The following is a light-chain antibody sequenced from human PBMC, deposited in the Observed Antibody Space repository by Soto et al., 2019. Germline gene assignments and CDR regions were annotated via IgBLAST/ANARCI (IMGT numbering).Light chain of an antibody. V-gene: IGKV1-5*01. CDR3: QHYGGMWT. J-gene: IGKJ1*01. CDR1: QSISNR. Sequence: DIQMTQYTSTVSAYVGDSVTIACRASQSISNRLAWYQQKPGKAPKVLIYDASSLESGVPSRFSGSGSGTEFILTISSLQPDDFATYYCQHYGGMWTFGQGTNVDIK. CDR2: DAS.